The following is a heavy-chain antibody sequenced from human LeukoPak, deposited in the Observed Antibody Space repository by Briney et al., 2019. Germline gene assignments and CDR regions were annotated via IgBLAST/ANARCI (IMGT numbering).Heavy chain of an antibody. CDR3: AKAEGVVPAFYYYMDV. CDR2: IRYDGSNK. V-gene: IGHV3-30*02. CDR1: GFTFSSDG. J-gene: IGHJ6*03. D-gene: IGHD2-2*01. Sequence: PGGSLRLSCAASGFTFSSDGMHWVRQAPGKGLEWVAFIRYDGSNKYYADSVKGRFTISRDNSKNTLYLQMNSLRAEDTAVYYCAKAEGVVPAFYYYMDVWGKGTTVTVSS.